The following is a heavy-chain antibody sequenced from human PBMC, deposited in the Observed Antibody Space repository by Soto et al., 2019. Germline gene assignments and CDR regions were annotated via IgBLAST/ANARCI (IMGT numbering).Heavy chain of an antibody. CDR1: GYTFTSYA. CDR3: ASNGYSSTWHYWFDP. D-gene: IGHD6-13*01. J-gene: IGHJ5*02. Sequence: ASVKVSCKASGYTFTSYAIHWVRQAPGQRLEWMGWINDGNGNTKYSQKFQGRVTITRDTSASTAYMELSSLRSEDTAVYYCASNGYSSTWHYWFDPWGQGTLVTVSS. CDR2: INDGNGNT. V-gene: IGHV1-3*01.